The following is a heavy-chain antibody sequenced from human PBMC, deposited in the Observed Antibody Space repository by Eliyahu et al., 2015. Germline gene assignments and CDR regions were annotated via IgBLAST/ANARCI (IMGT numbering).Heavy chain of an antibody. Sequence: EVQLLESGGGLVQPGGSXRLSCXAXGFTXSXXXMSWVRQAPGKGLEWVSAISGSGGSTYYADSVKGRFTISRDNSKNTLYLQMNSLRAEDTAVYYCAKDAIAAPLYWFDPWGQGTLVTVSS. CDR2: ISGSGGST. D-gene: IGHD6-13*01. V-gene: IGHV3-23*01. CDR3: AKDAIAAPLYWFDP. J-gene: IGHJ5*02. CDR1: GFTXSXXX.